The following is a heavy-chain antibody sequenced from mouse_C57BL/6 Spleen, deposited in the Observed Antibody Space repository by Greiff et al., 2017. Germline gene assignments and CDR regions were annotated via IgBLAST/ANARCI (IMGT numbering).Heavy chain of an antibody. CDR1: GFNIKDDY. J-gene: IGHJ2*01. CDR3: TTGDVD. CDR2: IDPENGDT. D-gene: IGHD3-3*01. Sequence: EVKLMESGAELVRPGASVKLSCTASGFNIKDDYMHWVKQRPEQGLEWIGWIDPENGDTEYASKFQGKATITADTSSNTAYLQLSSLTSEDTAVYYCTTGDVDWGQGTTLTVSS. V-gene: IGHV14-4*01.